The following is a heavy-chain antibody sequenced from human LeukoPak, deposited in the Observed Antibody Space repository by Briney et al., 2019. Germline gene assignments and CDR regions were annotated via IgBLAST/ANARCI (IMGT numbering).Heavy chain of an antibody. J-gene: IGHJ6*02. CDR2: INTNTGSP. V-gene: IGHV7-4-1*02. CDR1: GYTFTSYA. CDR3: ARGGILTGLSLGGWPRAYYYYYYGMDV. Sequence: ASVKVSCKASGYTFTSYAMNWVRQAPGQGLEWMGWINTNTGSPTYAQGFTGRFVFSLDTSVSTAYLQISSLKAEDTAVYYCARGGILTGLSLGGWPRAYYYYYYGMDVWGQGITVTVSS. D-gene: IGHD3-9*01.